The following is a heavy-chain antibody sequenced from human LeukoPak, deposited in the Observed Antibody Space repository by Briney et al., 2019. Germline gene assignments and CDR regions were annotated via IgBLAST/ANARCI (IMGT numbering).Heavy chain of an antibody. Sequence: ASVKVSCKASGGTFSSYAINWVRQATGQGLEWMGWMNLKSGYTGYAQKFQGRVTITRDTSTSTVYMELSSLRSEDTAVYYCARVAGSIDYWGQGTLVTVSS. CDR1: GGTFSSYA. D-gene: IGHD1-26*01. J-gene: IGHJ4*02. V-gene: IGHV1-8*03. CDR2: MNLKSGYT. CDR3: ARVAGSIDY.